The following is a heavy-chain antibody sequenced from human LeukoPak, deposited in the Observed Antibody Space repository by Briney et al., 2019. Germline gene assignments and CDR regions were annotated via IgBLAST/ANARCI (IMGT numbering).Heavy chain of an antibody. CDR2: IWYDGSKK. J-gene: IGHJ4*02. CDR1: GFSFSSYG. D-gene: IGHD3-22*01. Sequence: GGSLRLSCAASGFSFSSYGMHWVRQAPGKGLEWVAVIWYDGSKKYYADSVKGRFIISRDNSRNTLYLQMNSLRAEDTAVYYCARDLGDSSGYYSGFDYWGQGTLVTVSS. CDR3: ARDLGDSSGYYSGFDY. V-gene: IGHV3-33*01.